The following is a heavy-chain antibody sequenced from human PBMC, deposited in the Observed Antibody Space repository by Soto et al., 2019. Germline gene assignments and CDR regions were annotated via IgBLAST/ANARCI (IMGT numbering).Heavy chain of an antibody. V-gene: IGHV3-7*05. CDR2: IKQDGSEQ. CDR3: AREAV. CDR1: GFTFSGYW. J-gene: IGHJ6*02. Sequence: EVQLVESGGGLVQPGGSLRLSCAASGFTFSGYWMSWVRQAPGKGLEWVANIKQDGSEQFYVDSVKGRFTISRDNAKNSLYLQRNSLSAEDMAVYYCAREAVWGQGTTVTVSS.